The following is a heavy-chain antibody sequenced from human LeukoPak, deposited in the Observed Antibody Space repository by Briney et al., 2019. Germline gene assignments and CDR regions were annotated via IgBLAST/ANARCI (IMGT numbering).Heavy chain of an antibody. V-gene: IGHV1-2*02. CDR1: GYTFTGYY. CDR2: INPNSGGT. D-gene: IGHD3-10*01. Sequence: ASVKVSCKASGYTFTGYYMHWVRQAPGQGLEWMGWINPNSGGTNYAQKFQGRVTMTRDTSISTAYMELSRLRSDDTAVYYCARVDHDGSGSYDYWGQGTLVTVSS. J-gene: IGHJ4*02. CDR3: ARVDHDGSGSYDY.